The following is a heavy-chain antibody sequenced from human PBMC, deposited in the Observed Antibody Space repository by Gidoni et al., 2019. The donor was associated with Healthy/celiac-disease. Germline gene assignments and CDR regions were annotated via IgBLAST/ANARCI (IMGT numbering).Heavy chain of an antibody. CDR3: ARERGYSGYEYDY. CDR2: ISSSSSTI. Sequence: EVQLVESGGGLVQPGGSLRLSCAASGLTFSSYSMNWVRQAPGKGLDWVSYISSSSSTIYYADSVKGRFTISRDNAKNSLYLQMNSLRAEDTAVYYCARERGYSGYEYDYWGQGTLVTVSS. J-gene: IGHJ4*02. V-gene: IGHV3-48*01. CDR1: GLTFSSYS. D-gene: IGHD5-12*01.